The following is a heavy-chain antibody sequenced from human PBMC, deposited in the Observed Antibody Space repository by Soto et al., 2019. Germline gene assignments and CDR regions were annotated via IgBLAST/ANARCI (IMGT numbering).Heavy chain of an antibody. V-gene: IGHV4-39*01. Sequence: SDTLSLTCTVSGGPISSSSYYWGWIRQPPGKGLEWIGSIYYSGSTYYNPSLKSRVTISVDTSKNQFSLKLSSGTAADTAVYYCASSVSIAARLFPPGLYFDYCGQGTLVIGSS. CDR1: GGPISSSSYY. D-gene: IGHD6-6*01. CDR3: ASSVSIAARLFPPGLYFDY. J-gene: IGHJ4*02. CDR2: IYYSGST.